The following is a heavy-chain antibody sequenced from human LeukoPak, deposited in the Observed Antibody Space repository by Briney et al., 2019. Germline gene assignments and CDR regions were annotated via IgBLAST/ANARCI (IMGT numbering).Heavy chain of an antibody. CDR2: ISHDGII. Sequence: GGSLRLSCETAGFTFSSYVMHWVRRTPGKGLVWVSRISHDGIISYADSVKGRFTISRDNTQNTLHLQMHSLRAEDTAMYYCARVYGGPFDLWGQGNLVTVSS. V-gene: IGHV3-74*01. CDR1: GFTFSSYV. CDR3: ARVYGGPFDL. D-gene: IGHD4-23*01. J-gene: IGHJ4*02.